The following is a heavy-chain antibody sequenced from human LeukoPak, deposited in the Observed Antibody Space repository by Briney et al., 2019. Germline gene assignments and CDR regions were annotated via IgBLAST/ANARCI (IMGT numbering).Heavy chain of an antibody. CDR1: GFTFTSYT. J-gene: IGHJ4*02. CDR3: ALNRGSGWYFHY. V-gene: IGHV3-30*04. CDR2: ISYDGSNK. Sequence: GRSLRLSCAASGFTFTSYTVHWVRQAPGKGLEWVAVISYDGSNKYADSVKGRFTISRDNSKNTLYLEMNSLRAEDTAVYYCALNRGSGWYFHYWGQGTLVTVSS. D-gene: IGHD6-19*01.